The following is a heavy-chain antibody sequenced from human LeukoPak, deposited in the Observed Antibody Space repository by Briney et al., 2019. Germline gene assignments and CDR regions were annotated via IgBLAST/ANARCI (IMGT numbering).Heavy chain of an antibody. J-gene: IGHJ5*02. D-gene: IGHD4/OR15-4a*01. CDR3: VTIPKSANVPSWFDR. V-gene: IGHV3-13*01. CDR1: GFTFSSYD. CDR2: IGTAGDT. Sequence: GGSLTLSCAACGFTFSSYDMHWVRQATGKGLEWVSAIGTAGDTYYPGSVKGRFTISRDNAKNYLYLQMNSLRAHDTAMYYYVTIPKSANVPSWFDRWGQGSLVTVSS.